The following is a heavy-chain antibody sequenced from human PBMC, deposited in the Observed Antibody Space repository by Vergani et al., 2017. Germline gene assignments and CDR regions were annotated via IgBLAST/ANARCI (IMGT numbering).Heavy chain of an antibody. V-gene: IGHV3-23*01. Sequence: EVQLLESGGGLAQPGGSLRLSCAASGFTFRNYAMTWVRQAPGKGLEWVSIISDNGGTTYYADSVKGRFTISRDNSRNTVYLQMDRLRVEDTGVYYCARDRYWNCDYWGQGTLVTVSS. CDR2: ISDNGGTT. CDR3: ARDRYWNCDY. D-gene: IGHD2-15*01. CDR1: GFTFRNYA. J-gene: IGHJ4*02.